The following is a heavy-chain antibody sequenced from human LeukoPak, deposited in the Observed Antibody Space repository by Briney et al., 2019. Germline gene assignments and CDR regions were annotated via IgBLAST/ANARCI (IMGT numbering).Heavy chain of an antibody. CDR2: INPNSGAT. D-gene: IGHD4-23*01. J-gene: IGHJ5*02. V-gene: IGHV1-2*02. Sequence: GASVKVSCKASGGTFSSYAISWVRQAPGQGFEWMGWINPNSGATKYEQKFQDRVTMTRDTSIPTAYMDLSGLTSDDTAVYYCARRKDGGNSGAFDPWGQGTLVTVSS. CDR1: GGTFSSYA. CDR3: ARRKDGGNSGAFDP.